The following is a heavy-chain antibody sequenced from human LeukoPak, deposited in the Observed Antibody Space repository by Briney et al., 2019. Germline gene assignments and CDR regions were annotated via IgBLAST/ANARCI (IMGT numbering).Heavy chain of an antibody. Sequence: QPGGSLRLSCAASGFTFSSYAMSGVRQAPGKGLEGVSSISGSGGSTYYAGSVKGRFTISRDNSKNTLYLQMNSLRAEDTAVYYCAKWGYIVVVPAAIRDDYWGQGTLVTVSS. CDR1: GFTFSSYA. CDR3: AKWGYIVVVPAAIRDDY. V-gene: IGHV3-23*01. D-gene: IGHD2-2*01. CDR2: ISGSGGST. J-gene: IGHJ4*02.